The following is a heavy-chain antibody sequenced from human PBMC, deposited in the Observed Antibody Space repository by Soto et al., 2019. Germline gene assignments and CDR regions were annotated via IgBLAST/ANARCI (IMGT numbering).Heavy chain of an antibody. V-gene: IGHV4-31*11. D-gene: IGHD6-13*01. Sequence: PSETLSLTCAVSGGSIRSGGYYWSWIRQHPGKGLEWIGYIYYSGSTYYNPSLKSRVTISVDTSKNQFSLRLSSVTAADTAVYYCARVWLGIAAAGTFYYYGMDVWGQGTKVTFSS. CDR3: ARVWLGIAAAGTFYYYGMDV. CDR1: GGSIRSGGYY. J-gene: IGHJ6*02. CDR2: IYYSGST.